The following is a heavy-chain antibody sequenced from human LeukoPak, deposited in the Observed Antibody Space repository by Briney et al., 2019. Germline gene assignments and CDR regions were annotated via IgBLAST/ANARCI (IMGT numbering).Heavy chain of an antibody. D-gene: IGHD3-9*01. CDR1: GGSISSGDYY. CDR3: ARAVYSILTGPNTVDY. Sequence: PSETLSLTCTVSGGSISSGDYYWSWIRQPPGKGLEWIGYIYYSGSTYYNPSLKSRVTISVDTSKNQFSLKLSSVTAADTAVYYYARAVYSILTGPNTVDYWGQGTLVTVSS. J-gene: IGHJ4*02. CDR2: IYYSGST. V-gene: IGHV4-30-4*01.